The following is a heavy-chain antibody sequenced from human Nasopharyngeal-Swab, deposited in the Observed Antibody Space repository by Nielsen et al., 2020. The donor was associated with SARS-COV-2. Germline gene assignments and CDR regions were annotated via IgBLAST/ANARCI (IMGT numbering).Heavy chain of an antibody. CDR3: ARALRYFDWSGSWWFDP. J-gene: IGHJ5*02. D-gene: IGHD3-9*01. V-gene: IGHV4-59*01. Sequence: WIRQPPGKGPEWIGYIYYSGSTNYNPSLKSRVTISVDTSKNQFSLKLSSVTAADTAVYYCARALRYFDWSGSWWFDPWGQGTLVTVSS. CDR2: IYYSGST.